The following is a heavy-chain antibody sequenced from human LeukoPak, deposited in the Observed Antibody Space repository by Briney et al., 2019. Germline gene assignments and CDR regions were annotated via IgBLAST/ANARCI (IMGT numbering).Heavy chain of an antibody. CDR2: FDPEDGET. D-gene: IGHD3-10*01. Sequence: ASVKVSCKVSGYTLTELSMHWVRQAPGKGLEWMGGFDPEDGETIYAQKFQGRVTMTEDTSTDTAYMELSSLRSEDTAVYYCATDRAYGSGSQALNNWFDPWGQGTLVTVSS. J-gene: IGHJ5*02. CDR1: GYTLTELS. CDR3: ATDRAYGSGSQALNNWFDP. V-gene: IGHV1-24*01.